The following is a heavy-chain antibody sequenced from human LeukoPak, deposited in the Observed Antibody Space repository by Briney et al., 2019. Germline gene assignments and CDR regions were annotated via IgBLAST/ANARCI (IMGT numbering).Heavy chain of an antibody. CDR2: IIPIFGTA. CDR3: ARVRYSNYQYYFDC. D-gene: IGHD4-11*01. J-gene: IGHJ4*02. Sequence: ASVKVSCKASGGTFSSYAISWVRQAPGQGLEWMGGIIPIFGTANYAQKFQGRVTITADESTSTAYMELSSLRSEDTAVYYCARVRYSNYQYYFDCWGQGTLVTVSS. V-gene: IGHV1-69*13. CDR1: GGTFSSYA.